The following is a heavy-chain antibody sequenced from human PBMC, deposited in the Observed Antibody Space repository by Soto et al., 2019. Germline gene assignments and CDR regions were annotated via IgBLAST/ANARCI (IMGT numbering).Heavy chain of an antibody. CDR2: INAGNGDT. D-gene: IGHD2-2*01. CDR1: GYTFPTYA. J-gene: IGHJ4*02. Sequence: GASVKVSCKDSGYTFPTYAMHWVRQAPGQRLEWMGWINAGNGDTKYSQNFQGRVTITRDTSASTAYMELSSLRSEDTAVYYCARGSTSSWPVDYWGQGTLVTSPQ. V-gene: IGHV1-3*01. CDR3: ARGSTSSWPVDY.